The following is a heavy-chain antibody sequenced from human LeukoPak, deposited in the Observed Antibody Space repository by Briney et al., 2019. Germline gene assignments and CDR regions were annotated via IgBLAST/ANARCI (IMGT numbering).Heavy chain of an antibody. J-gene: IGHJ4*02. V-gene: IGHV3-49*03. CDR3: TRDTSYGDYPGGGY. CDR2: IRSKAYGGTT. CDR1: GFTFGDYA. D-gene: IGHD4-17*01. Sequence: GGSLRLSCTASGFTFGDYAMSWFRQAPGKGREGVGFIRSKAYGGTTEYAASVKGRFVISRDDSKSLAYLQMNSLKTEDTAVYYCTRDTSYGDYPGGGYWGQGTLVTVFS.